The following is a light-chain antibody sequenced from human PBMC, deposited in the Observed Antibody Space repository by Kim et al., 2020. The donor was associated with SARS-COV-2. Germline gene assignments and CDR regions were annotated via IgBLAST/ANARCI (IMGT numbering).Light chain of an antibody. CDR2: WAS. Sequence: DIVMTQSPDSLAVSLGERATINCQSSQSIFYSSINATYLAWFQQKPGQPPKLLIHWASTRESGVPERFSGSGSRTNFTLTISSLQPEDVAVYYCHQYYRTPQTFGQGTKVDIK. V-gene: IGKV4-1*01. J-gene: IGKJ1*01. CDR3: HQYYRTPQT. CDR1: QSIFYSSINATY.